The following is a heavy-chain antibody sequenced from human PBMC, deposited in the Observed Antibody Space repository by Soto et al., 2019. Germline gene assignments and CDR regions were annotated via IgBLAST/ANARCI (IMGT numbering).Heavy chain of an antibody. CDR1: GGSISSYY. D-gene: IGHD6-19*01. CDR2: IYYSGST. Sequence: TSETLSLTCTVSGGSISSYYWSWIRQPPGKGLEWIGYIYYSGSTNYNPSLKSRVTISVDTSKNQFSLKLSSVTAADTAVYYCARGQWLDWFDPWGQGTLVTVSS. V-gene: IGHV4-59*01. CDR3: ARGQWLDWFDP. J-gene: IGHJ5*02.